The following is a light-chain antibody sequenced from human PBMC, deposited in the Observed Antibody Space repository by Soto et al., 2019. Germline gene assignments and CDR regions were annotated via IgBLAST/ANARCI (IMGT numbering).Light chain of an antibody. J-gene: IGLJ2*01. CDR3: QHYVNWPLT. CDR1: SANIGAAYN. Sequence: QSVLTQPPSVSGAPGQRVTISCTGSSANIGAAYNVDWYQQLPGTAPKLLIYDTSIRATGVPARFSGSRSGAEFTLTISSLQSEDFAVYYCQHYVNWPLTFGGGTK. CDR2: DTS. V-gene: IGLV1-40*01.